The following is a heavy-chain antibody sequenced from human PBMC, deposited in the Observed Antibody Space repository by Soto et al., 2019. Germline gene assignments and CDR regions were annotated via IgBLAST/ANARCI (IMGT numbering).Heavy chain of an antibody. CDR1: GFTINRDA. D-gene: IGHD1-1*01. CDR3: AKDKPGTTSFDY. J-gene: IGHJ4*02. V-gene: IGHV3-23*01. CDR2: INDRGDTT. Sequence: PGGSLRLSCAASGFTINRDALSWVRQAPAKGLEWVAAINDRGDTTHYADSVKGRFTISRDTSKNTLYLQMNTLRAEDTPVYYCAKDKPGTTSFDYWGRGTLVTVSS.